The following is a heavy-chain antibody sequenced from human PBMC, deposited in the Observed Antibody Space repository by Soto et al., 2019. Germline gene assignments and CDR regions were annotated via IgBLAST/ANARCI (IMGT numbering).Heavy chain of an antibody. D-gene: IGHD3-22*01. CDR3: ANTYYYDSSGYYPFDY. CDR1: GFTFSSYS. CDR2: ISSSSSYI. V-gene: IGHV3-21*01. Sequence: AGGSLRLSCAASGFTFSSYSMNWVRQAPGKGLEWVSSISSSSSYIYYADSVKGRFTISRDNAKNSLYLQMNSLRAEDTAVYYCANTYYYDSSGYYPFDYWGQGTLVTVSS. J-gene: IGHJ4*02.